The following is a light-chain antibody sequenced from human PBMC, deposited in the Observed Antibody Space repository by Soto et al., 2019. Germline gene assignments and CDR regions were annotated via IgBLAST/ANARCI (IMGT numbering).Light chain of an antibody. CDR2: AAS. Sequence: DIQMTQSPSSLSASVGDRVTITCRASQSISNFLNWYQQKPGKAPKLLIYAASSFQSGVPSRFSGSGSGTSFTLTISSLQPEDVATYYCQQSYSTPRTFGQGTKVEIK. CDR3: QQSYSTPRT. J-gene: IGKJ1*01. CDR1: QSISNF. V-gene: IGKV1-39*01.